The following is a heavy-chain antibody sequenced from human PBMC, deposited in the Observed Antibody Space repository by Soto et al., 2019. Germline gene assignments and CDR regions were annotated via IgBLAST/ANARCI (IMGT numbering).Heavy chain of an antibody. D-gene: IGHD4-17*01. V-gene: IGHV3-33*01. CDR3: AIGHTDYGDYGNWFDP. J-gene: IGHJ5*02. Sequence: QVQLVESGGGVVQPGTSLRLSCAASGFTFNTYNMHWVRQAPGKGPEWVAAIWYNGYHKRYADYVKGRFTVSRDNSKSALFLEMDSLRAEDTAVYYCAIGHTDYGDYGNWFDPWGQGTLVTVS. CDR2: IWYNGYHK. CDR1: GFTFNTYN.